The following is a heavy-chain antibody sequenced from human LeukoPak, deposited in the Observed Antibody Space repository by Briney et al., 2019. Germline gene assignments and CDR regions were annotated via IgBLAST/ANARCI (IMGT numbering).Heavy chain of an antibody. V-gene: IGHV4-59*01. CDR2: MYYSGST. CDR1: GDSISTYY. J-gene: IGHJ4*02. Sequence: SETLSLTCTVSGDSISTYYWSWIRQPPGKGLEWIGYMYYSGSTNYNPSLKSRVTISLDTPKNQFSLRLNSVTAADAAVYYCARGVAGYGPYDYWGQGTLVTVSS. CDR3: ARGVAGYGPYDY. D-gene: IGHD5-12*01.